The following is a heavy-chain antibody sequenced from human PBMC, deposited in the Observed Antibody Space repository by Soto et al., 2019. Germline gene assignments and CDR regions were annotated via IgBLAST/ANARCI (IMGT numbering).Heavy chain of an antibody. CDR3: AKRPLTAAGFDY. Sequence: EVQLLESGGGLVQPGGSLRLSCAASGFTFSNYAMTWFRQAPGKGLEWVSVITGRGGGTYFVDSVKGRFTISRDNSKTTVYLQMNSLRAEDAAVYYCAKRPLTAAGFDYWGQGTLVTVSS. CDR1: GFTFSNYA. CDR2: ITGRGGGT. V-gene: IGHV3-23*01. D-gene: IGHD6-13*01. J-gene: IGHJ4*02.